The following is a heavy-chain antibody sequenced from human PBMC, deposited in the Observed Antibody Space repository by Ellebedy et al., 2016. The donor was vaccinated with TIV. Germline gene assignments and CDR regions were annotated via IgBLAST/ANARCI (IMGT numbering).Heavy chain of an antibody. J-gene: IGHJ6*02. Sequence: PGGSLRLSCAASVFTFSSYAMSWVRQAPGKGLEWVSGISTSGDSTYYADSGKGRFTISRDNSKNTLYLQMNSLRAEDTAVYYCAKDKSGLHGMDVWGQGTTVTVSS. V-gene: IGHV3-23*01. CDR2: ISTSGDST. CDR3: AKDKSGLHGMDV. CDR1: VFTFSSYA. D-gene: IGHD3-3*01.